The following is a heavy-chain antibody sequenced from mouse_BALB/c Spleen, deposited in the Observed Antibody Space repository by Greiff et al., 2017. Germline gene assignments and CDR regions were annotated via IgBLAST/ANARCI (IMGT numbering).Heavy chain of an antibody. CDR2: IRNKANGYTT. CDR1: GFTFTDYY. J-gene: IGHJ4*01. V-gene: IGHV7-3*02. CDR3: ARDPYDYDVGYDMDY. D-gene: IGHD2-4*01. Sequence: EVKVVESGGGLVQPVGSLRLSCATSGFTFTDYYMSWVRHHPGKALEWLGFIRNKANGYTTEYSASVKGRFTISRDNSQSILYLQMNTLRAEDSATYYCARDPYDYDVGYDMDYWGQGTSVTVSS.